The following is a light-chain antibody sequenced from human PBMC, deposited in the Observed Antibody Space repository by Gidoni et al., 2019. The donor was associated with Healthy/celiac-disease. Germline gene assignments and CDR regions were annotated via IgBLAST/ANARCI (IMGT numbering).Light chain of an antibody. CDR3: QQSYSTPYMYT. Sequence: DIQMTQSPSSLSASVGDRVTITCRASQSISSYLNWDQQKPGKAPKLLIYAASSLRSGVPSRFSGSGSGTDFTLTISSLRPEDYATYRCQQSYSTPYMYTFGQGTKLEIK. CDR2: AAS. V-gene: IGKV1-39*01. J-gene: IGKJ2*01. CDR1: QSISSY.